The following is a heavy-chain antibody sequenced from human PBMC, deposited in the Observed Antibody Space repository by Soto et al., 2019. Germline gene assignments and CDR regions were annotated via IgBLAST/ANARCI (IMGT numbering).Heavy chain of an antibody. CDR2: IYSSGST. V-gene: IGHV4-4*07. Sequence: SETLSLTCAVSGATMNTYFWSWIRQPAGKGLEWIGRIYSSGSTNYNPSLKSRVTMSVDTSKSQFSLRLNSMTAADTAVYYCGRGLSAFDPWGQGTLVTVSS. CDR1: GATMNTYF. CDR3: GRGLSAFDP. J-gene: IGHJ5*02. D-gene: IGHD3-16*01.